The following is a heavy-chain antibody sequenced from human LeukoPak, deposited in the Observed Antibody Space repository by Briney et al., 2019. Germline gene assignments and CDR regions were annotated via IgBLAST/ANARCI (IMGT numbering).Heavy chain of an antibody. CDR2: IYHSGST. J-gene: IGHJ3*02. Sequence: PSETLSLTCTVSGYSISSGYYWGWIRPPPGKGLEWIGSIYHSGSTYYNPSLKSRVTISVDTSKNQFSLKLSSVTAADTAVYYCARTILRHGDDAFDIWGQGTMVTVSS. CDR1: GYSISSGYY. D-gene: IGHD7-27*01. V-gene: IGHV4-38-2*02. CDR3: ARTILRHGDDAFDI.